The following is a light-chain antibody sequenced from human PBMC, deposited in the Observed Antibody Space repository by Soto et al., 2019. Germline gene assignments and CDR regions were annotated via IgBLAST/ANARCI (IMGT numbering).Light chain of an antibody. CDR2: GAS. Sequence: EIVMTQSPATLSVSPGERVTLSCRATQTIGNKLAWYLQRPGQAPRLLMYGASTRATDIPARFSGSGSGTEFTLTITGLQSEDSAVYFCQQYNNWPFSFGQGTRLENK. V-gene: IGKV3-15*01. CDR3: QQYNNWPFS. J-gene: IGKJ5*01. CDR1: QTIGNK.